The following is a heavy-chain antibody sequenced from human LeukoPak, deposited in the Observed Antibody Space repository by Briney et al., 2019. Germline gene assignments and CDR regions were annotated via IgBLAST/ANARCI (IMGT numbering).Heavy chain of an antibody. CDR1: GGTFISYA. V-gene: IGHV1-69*13. J-gene: IGHJ4*02. CDR2: IITIFGTA. D-gene: IGHD3-22*01. Sequence: SVKVSCKASGGTFISYAISWVRQAPGQGLEWMGGIITIFGTAKYAQKFQGRVTITADESTSTAYMELSRLRSEDTAVYYCAREGGDYYDSSGYYRGLLDYWGQGTLVTVSS. CDR3: AREGGDYYDSSGYYRGLLDY.